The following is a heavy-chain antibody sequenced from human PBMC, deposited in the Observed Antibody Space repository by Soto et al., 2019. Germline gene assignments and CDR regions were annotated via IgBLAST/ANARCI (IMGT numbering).Heavy chain of an antibody. CDR3: AGGNSSGWPYYFDY. J-gene: IGHJ4*02. V-gene: IGHV3-33*01. CDR1: GFTFSSYG. CDR2: IWYDGSNK. D-gene: IGHD6-19*01. Sequence: PGGSLRLSCAASGFTFSSYGMHWVRQAPGKGLEWVAVIWYDGSNKYYADSVKGRFTISRDNSKNTLYLQMNSLRAEDTAVYYCAGGNSSGWPYYFDYWGQGTLVTVSS.